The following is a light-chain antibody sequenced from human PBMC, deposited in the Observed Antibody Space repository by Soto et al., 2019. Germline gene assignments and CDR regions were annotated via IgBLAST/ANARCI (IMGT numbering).Light chain of an antibody. Sequence: QSALTQPASVSGSPGQSITISCTGTSSDAGSYNLVSWYQQHTGKAPKLMIYEDSKRPSGVSNRFSGSKSGNTASLTISGLQAEDEADYYCCSYAGSSTLWVFGGGTTVTVL. V-gene: IGLV2-23*01. CDR2: EDS. CDR3: CSYAGSSTLWV. CDR1: SSDAGSYNL. J-gene: IGLJ3*02.